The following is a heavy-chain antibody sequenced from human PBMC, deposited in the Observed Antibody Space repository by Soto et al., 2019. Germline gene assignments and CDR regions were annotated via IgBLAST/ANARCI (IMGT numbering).Heavy chain of an antibody. J-gene: IGHJ5*02. D-gene: IGHD1-26*01. CDR3: ARRFWYSGSILSESFDP. V-gene: IGHV5-51*03. Sequence: EVQLVQSGAEVKKPGESLKISCKGSGYSFTSYWIGWVRQMPGKGLEWMGIIYPGDCDTRYSPSFQGLVTISADKSISTAYLKCSSLKASDTAMDDCARRFWYSGSILSESFDPWGQGNLVTVSS. CDR1: GYSFTSYW. CDR2: IYPGDCDT.